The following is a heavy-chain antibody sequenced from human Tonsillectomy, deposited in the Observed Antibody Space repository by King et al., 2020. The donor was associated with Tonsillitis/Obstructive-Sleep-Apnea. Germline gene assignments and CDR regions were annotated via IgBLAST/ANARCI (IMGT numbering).Heavy chain of an antibody. CDR1: GFTFSSYA. V-gene: IGHV3-30*04. CDR2: ISYDGSNK. J-gene: IGHJ3*02. Sequence: VQLVESGGGVVQPGRSLRLSCAASGFTFSSYAMHWVRQAPGKGLEWVAVISYDGSNKYYADSVKGRFTISRDNSENTLSLHMNSLRPEDMAVYYCARGGADRSVRFHEPFDIWGQGTMVTVSS. D-gene: IGHD2-21*01. CDR3: ARGGADRSVRFHEPFDI.